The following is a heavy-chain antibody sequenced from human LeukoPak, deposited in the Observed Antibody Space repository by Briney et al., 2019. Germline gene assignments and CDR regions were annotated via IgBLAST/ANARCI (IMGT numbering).Heavy chain of an antibody. Sequence: GESLKISCKGSGYTFSSYSMNWVRQAPGKGLEWVSVIYSGGSTYYADSVKGRFTISRDNSKNTLYLQMNSLRAEDTAVYYCARGQYYYYGMDVWGQGTTVTVSS. CDR1: GYTFSSYS. V-gene: IGHV3-66*01. CDR3: ARGQYYYYGMDV. J-gene: IGHJ6*02. CDR2: IYSGGST.